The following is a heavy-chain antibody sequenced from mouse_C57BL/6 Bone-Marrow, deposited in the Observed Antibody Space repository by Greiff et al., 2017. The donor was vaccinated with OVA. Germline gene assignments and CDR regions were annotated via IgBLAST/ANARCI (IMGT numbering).Heavy chain of an antibody. Sequence: VKLQESGTELVKPGASVKLSCKASGYTFTSYWMHWVKQRPGQGLEWIGNINPSNGGTNYNEKFKSKATLTVDKSSSTAYMQLSSLTSEDSAVYYCARLEDGYSYYYAMDYWGQGTSVTVSS. CDR2: INPSNGGT. J-gene: IGHJ4*01. CDR3: ARLEDGYSYYYAMDY. V-gene: IGHV1-53*01. CDR1: GYTFTSYW. D-gene: IGHD2-3*01.